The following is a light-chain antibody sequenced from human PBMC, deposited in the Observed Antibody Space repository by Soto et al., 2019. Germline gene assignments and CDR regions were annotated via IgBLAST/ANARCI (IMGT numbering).Light chain of an antibody. CDR2: ATS. CDR1: QGISTS. J-gene: IGKJ1*01. CDR3: QQYHTDWT. V-gene: IGKV1-9*01. Sequence: DIQLTQSPSLLSSSXVDRVTIPCRASQGISTSLAWYQQKPGKAPKLLIYATSNLQSGVPSRFSGSGSGTDFTLTISSLQPGDYATFYCQQYHTDWTFGQGTKVDIK.